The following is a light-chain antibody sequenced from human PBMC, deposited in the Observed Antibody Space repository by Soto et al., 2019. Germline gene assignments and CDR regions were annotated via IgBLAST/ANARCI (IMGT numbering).Light chain of an antibody. J-gene: IGLJ1*01. CDR3: SAYAGSSNFV. Sequence: QSAVTQPPSASPSPGPSVTISCTGTSSDGCDNYVSWDQTHLGHATKLIIYEVSQRPSGVPTRCCGAKYGNTASRTVSGLQTDDEADYYCSAYAGSSNFVFGSGTKVTVL. CDR1: SSDGCDNY. V-gene: IGLV2-8*01. CDR2: EVS.